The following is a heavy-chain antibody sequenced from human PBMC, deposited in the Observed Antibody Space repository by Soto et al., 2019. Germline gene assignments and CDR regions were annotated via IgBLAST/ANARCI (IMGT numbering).Heavy chain of an antibody. J-gene: IGHJ6*02. V-gene: IGHV3-23*01. CDR2: ISGSGGSS. CDR3: AKVTKRAAAGGYEAYTYGMDG. Sequence: GSLRLSCAASGFAFSTYAMTWVRQAPGEGLEWVSAISGSGGSSYYAASVKGRFTISRDNYKNTLYLQMNGLRAEDTALYYCAKVTKRAAAGGYEAYTYGMDGWGQGTTVTVSS. CDR1: GFAFSTYA. D-gene: IGHD5-12*01.